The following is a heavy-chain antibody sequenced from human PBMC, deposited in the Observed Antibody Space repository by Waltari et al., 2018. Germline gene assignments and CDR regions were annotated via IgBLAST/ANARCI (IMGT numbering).Heavy chain of an antibody. Sequence: EAQLVESGGGLVQPGGSLRLSCAASGFTHSTYSMNWVRPAPGKRLEWISYISSGSSSTYYADSVKGRFTISRDDAKNSLYLQMNSLRGEDTAVYYCARILRGSGSYGAFDIWGQGTLVTVSS. V-gene: IGHV3-48*04. D-gene: IGHD3-10*01. CDR3: ARILRGSGSYGAFDI. J-gene: IGHJ3*02. CDR2: ISSGSSST. CDR1: GFTHSTYS.